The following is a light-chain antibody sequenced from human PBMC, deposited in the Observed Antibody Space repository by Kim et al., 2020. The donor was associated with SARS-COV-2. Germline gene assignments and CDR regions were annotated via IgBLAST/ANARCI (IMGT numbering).Light chain of an antibody. CDR3: QTWGTGIHV. Sequence: SVKLTCTLSSEHSSYAIAWHQQQPEKGPRYLMKLNSDGSHSKGDGIPDRFSGSSSGAERYLTISSLQSEDEADYYCQTWGTGIHVFGTGTKVTVL. CDR2: LNSDGSH. J-gene: IGLJ1*01. V-gene: IGLV4-69*01. CDR1: SEHSSYA.